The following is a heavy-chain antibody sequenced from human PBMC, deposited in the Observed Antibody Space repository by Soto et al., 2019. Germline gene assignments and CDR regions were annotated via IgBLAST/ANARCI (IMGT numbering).Heavy chain of an antibody. CDR3: AKGDGGLRGNWKYYYYRFDL. CDR1: GGTFSRYA. Sequence: SVKVSCKASGGTFSRYAFSWVRQAPGQGPEWMGGISPMYGTANYAQKFQGRVTIIADRSTNTVYMELSSLRSEDTAVYYCAKGDGGLRGNWKYYYYRFDLWGPGTSVTVSS. J-gene: IGHJ6*02. CDR2: ISPMYGTA. V-gene: IGHV1-69*06. D-gene: IGHD1-1*01.